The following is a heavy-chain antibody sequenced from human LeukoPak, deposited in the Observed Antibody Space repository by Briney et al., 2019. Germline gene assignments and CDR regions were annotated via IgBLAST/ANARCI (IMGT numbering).Heavy chain of an antibody. CDR3: ARDWGDGAGYDY. J-gene: IGHJ4*02. CDR2: TYYRSKWYN. CDR1: GDSVSKNSVA. Sequence: SQTLSLTCAISGDSVSKNSVAWNWIRQSPSRGLEWLGSTYYRSKWYNDYAVSVKSRITINPDTSKNRFSLHLKSVTPEDTAVYYCARDWGDGAGYDYWGQGTLVTVSS. V-gene: IGHV6-1*01. D-gene: IGHD3-16*01.